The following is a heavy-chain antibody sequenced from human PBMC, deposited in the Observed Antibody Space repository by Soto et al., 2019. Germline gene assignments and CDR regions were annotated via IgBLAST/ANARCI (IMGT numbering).Heavy chain of an antibody. J-gene: IGHJ4*02. CDR1: RFTFRTYA. CDR3: AKIPTGSGSSKFDY. CDR2: ISGSGSFT. V-gene: IGHV3-23*01. Sequence: GGCLRLSCAASRFTFRTYAMNWVRQAPGKGLEWISAISGSGSFTHYADSVRGRFTISRDNSQNQLYLQMNNLRGDHTAMYYCAKIPTGSGSSKFDYWGQGIQFTVCS. D-gene: IGHD3-10*01.